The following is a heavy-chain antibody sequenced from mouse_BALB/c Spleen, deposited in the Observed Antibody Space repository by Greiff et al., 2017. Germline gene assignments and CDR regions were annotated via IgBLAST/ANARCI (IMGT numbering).Heavy chain of an antibody. Sequence: LQLQQSGAELMKPGASVKISFKATGYTFSSYWIEWVKQRPGHGLEWIGEILPGSGSTNYNEKFKGKATFTADTSSNTAYMQLSSLTSEDSAVYYCARIDYAYAMDYWGQGTLVTVSA. V-gene: IGHV1-9*01. J-gene: IGHJ3*01. CDR1: GYTFSSYW. CDR3: ARIDYAYAMDY. CDR2: ILPGSGST. D-gene: IGHD2-4*01.